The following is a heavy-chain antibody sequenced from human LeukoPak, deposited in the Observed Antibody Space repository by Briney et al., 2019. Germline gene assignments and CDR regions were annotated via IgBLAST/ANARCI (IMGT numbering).Heavy chain of an antibody. V-gene: IGHV3-30*03. J-gene: IGHJ4*02. D-gene: IGHD5-18*01. CDR3: ARAQLEQLWLLFDY. CDR1: GFTFSSYG. CDR2: ISYDGSNK. Sequence: PGGSLRLSCAASGFTFSSYGMHWVRQAPGKGLEWVAVISYDGSNKYYADSEKGRFTISRDNSKNTLFLQMNSLRAEDTAVYYCARAQLEQLWLLFDYWGQGTLVTVSS.